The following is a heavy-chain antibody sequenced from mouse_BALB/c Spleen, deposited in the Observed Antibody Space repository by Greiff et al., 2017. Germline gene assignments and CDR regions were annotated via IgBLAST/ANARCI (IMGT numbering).Heavy chain of an antibody. CDR3: ARCGNYEAMDY. J-gene: IGHJ4*01. V-gene: IGHV1-54*03. Sequence: QVQLKESGAELVRPGTSVKVSCKASGYAFTNHLIEWVKQRPGQGLEWIGVINPGSGGTNYNEKFKGKATLTADKSSSTAYMQLSSLTSDDSAVYFCARCGNYEAMDYWGQGTSVTVSS. CDR1: GYAFTNHL. D-gene: IGHD2-1*01. CDR2: INPGSGGT.